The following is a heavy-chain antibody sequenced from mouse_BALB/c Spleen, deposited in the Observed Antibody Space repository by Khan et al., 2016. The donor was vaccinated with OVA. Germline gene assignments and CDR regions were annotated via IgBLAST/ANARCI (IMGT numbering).Heavy chain of an antibody. V-gene: IGHV3-2*02. CDR3: ARKNYYGYAMDY. CDR2: ISYSGST. CDR1: GYSITSGYA. J-gene: IGHJ4*01. D-gene: IGHD1-1*01. Sequence: EVQLVESGPGLVKPSQSLSLTCTVTGYSITSGYAWNWIRQFPGNKLEWMGYISYSGSTSYNPSLRSRISITRDTSKNQFFLQLNSVTTEDTATYYCARKNYYGYAMDYWGQGTSVTVS.